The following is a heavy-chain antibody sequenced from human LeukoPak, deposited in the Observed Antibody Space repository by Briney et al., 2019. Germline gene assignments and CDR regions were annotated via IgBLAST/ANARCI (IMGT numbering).Heavy chain of an antibody. J-gene: IGHJ6*02. Sequence: PGGSLRLSCAASGFTFDDYAMHWVRQAPGKGLEWVSGISWNSGSIGYADSVKGRFTISRDNAKNSLYLQMNSLRAEDTALYYCAKDEAVAGTYYYYGMDVWGQGTTVTVSS. CDR1: GFTFDDYA. CDR2: ISWNSGSI. V-gene: IGHV3-9*01. CDR3: AKDEAVAGTYYYYGMDV. D-gene: IGHD6-19*01.